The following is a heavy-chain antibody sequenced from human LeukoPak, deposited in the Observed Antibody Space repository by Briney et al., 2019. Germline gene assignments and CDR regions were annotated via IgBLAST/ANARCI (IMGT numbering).Heavy chain of an antibody. CDR3: AKEFGESYFDY. J-gene: IGHJ4*02. V-gene: IGHV3-74*01. CDR1: GFTFSSYW. D-gene: IGHD3-10*01. CDR2: ISRDGMTI. Sequence: GSMRLSCAASGFTFSSYWMHWVRQVPGKGLVWVSRISRDGMTINYADSVKGRFTISRDNAKNTLYLLMNSLRAEDTAVYYCAKEFGESYFDYWGQGTLVTVSS.